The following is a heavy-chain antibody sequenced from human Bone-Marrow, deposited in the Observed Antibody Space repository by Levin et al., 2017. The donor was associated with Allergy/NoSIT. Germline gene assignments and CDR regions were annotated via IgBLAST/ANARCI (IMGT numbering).Heavy chain of an antibody. D-gene: IGHD3-22*01. CDR3: ARVFYYDSSGYAWDN. J-gene: IGHJ4*02. CDR1: NGSISSNY. CDR2: ISSGGTT. Sequence: PSETLSLTCTVSNGSISSNYWTWIRQTAGKGLEWIGRISSGGTTSYNPSLKSRVTMSIETSKNQFSLKLTSVTAADTAVYFCARVFYYDSSGYAWDNWGQGTLVTVSS. V-gene: IGHV4-4*07.